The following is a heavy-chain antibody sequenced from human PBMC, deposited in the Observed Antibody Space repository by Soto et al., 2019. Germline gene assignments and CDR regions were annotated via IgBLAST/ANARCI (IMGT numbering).Heavy chain of an antibody. CDR2: ISAYNGNT. V-gene: IGHV1-18*01. Sequence: ASVKVSCKASGYTFTSYGISWVRQAPGQGLEWMGWISAYNGNTNYAQKLQGRVTMTTDTSTSTAYMELRSLRSDDTAVYYCARIPQCSSTSCSNYGMDVWGQGTTVTVSS. D-gene: IGHD2-2*01. CDR3: ARIPQCSSTSCSNYGMDV. J-gene: IGHJ6*02. CDR1: GYTFTSYG.